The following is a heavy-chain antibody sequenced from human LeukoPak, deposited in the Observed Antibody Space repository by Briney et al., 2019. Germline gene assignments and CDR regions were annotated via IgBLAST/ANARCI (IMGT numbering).Heavy chain of an antibody. CDR3: ARDNRYCSSTSCYPFLIDY. J-gene: IGHJ4*02. Sequence: ASVKVSCKASGYTFTSYAMNWVRQAPGQGLEWMGWINTNTGNPTYAQGFTGRFVFSLDTSVSTAYLQISSLKAEDTAVYYCARDNRYCSSTSCYPFLIDYWGQGTLVTVSS. D-gene: IGHD2-2*01. V-gene: IGHV7-4-1*02. CDR2: INTNTGNP. CDR1: GYTFTSYA.